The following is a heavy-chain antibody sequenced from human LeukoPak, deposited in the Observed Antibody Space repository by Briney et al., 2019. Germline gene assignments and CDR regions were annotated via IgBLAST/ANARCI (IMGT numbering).Heavy chain of an antibody. V-gene: IGHV1-2*06. J-gene: IGHJ3*02. CDR2: INPNNGGT. Sequence: GASVKVSCKASGYTFTGYYIHWVRQAPGQGLDWMGRINPNNGGTNYAQKFQGRVTMTRDMSMSTAYMELSRLRSDDTAVYYCAGEDNGSGYRPFDIWGQGTMVTVPS. D-gene: IGHD3-22*01. CDR1: GYTFTGYY. CDR3: AGEDNGSGYRPFDI.